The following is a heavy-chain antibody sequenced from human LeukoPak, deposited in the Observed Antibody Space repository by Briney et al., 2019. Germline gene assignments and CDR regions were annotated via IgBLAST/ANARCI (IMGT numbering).Heavy chain of an antibody. V-gene: IGHV4-59*08. CDR2: ISYSGLT. Sequence: PSETLSLTCTVSGGSISSYYWSWIRQPPGKGLEWIGHISYSGLTNYNPSLKSRVTTSVDTSKNQFSLNLSSVTAADTAVYYCARPEGSGWYDIWGQGRMVTVSS. CDR1: GGSISSYY. D-gene: IGHD6-19*01. CDR3: ARPEGSGWYDI. J-gene: IGHJ3*02.